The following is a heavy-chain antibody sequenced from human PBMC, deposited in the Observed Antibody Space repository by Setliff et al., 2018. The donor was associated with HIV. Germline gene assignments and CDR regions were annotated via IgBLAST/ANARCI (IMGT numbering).Heavy chain of an antibody. CDR3: ATRIRDGHRGYGYFDF. CDR1: GYTVTELS. Sequence: ASVKVSCKVSGYTVTELSINWVRQAPGKGPEWMGGFDPEDNKIVYAQKFQGRVTITTTEDTSTDTAYMELSSLRPEDTAVYYCATRIRDGHRGYGYFDFWGQGTLVTVSS. D-gene: IGHD5-12*01. CDR2: FDPEDNKI. V-gene: IGHV1-24*01. J-gene: IGHJ4*02.